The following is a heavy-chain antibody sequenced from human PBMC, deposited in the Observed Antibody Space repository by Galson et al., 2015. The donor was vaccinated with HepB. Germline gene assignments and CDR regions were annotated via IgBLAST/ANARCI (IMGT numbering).Heavy chain of an antibody. CDR3: ARGRYYYDSSGYYKGHAFDI. V-gene: IGHV4-61*02. D-gene: IGHD3-22*01. Sequence: LSLTCTVSGGSISSGSYYWSWIRQPAGKGLEWIGRIYTSGSTNYNPSLKSRVTISVDTSKNQSSLKLSSVTAADTAVYYCARGRYYYDSSGYYKGHAFDIWGQGTMVTVSS. CDR2: IYTSGST. CDR1: GGSISSGSYY. J-gene: IGHJ3*02.